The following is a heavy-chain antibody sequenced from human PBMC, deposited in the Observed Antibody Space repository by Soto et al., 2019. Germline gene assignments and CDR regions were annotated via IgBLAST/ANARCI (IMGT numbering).Heavy chain of an antibody. Sequence: PGGSLRLACVASEFTFSSYEMNGVRQAPGKGLEWVSYISSSGTTIYYTDSVKGRFTISRDNAKKSLYLQMNSLRAEDTAVYYCVRFGGAAAGPGDYWGQGTLVTVSS. CDR3: VRFGGAAAGPGDY. J-gene: IGHJ4*02. CDR1: EFTFSSYE. V-gene: IGHV3-48*03. CDR2: ISSSGTTI. D-gene: IGHD6-13*01.